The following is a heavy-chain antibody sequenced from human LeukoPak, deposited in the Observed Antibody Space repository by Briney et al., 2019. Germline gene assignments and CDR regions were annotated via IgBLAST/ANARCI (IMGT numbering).Heavy chain of an antibody. V-gene: IGHV1-24*01. CDR1: GYTLTELS. D-gene: IGHD3-22*01. J-gene: IGHJ4*02. CDR2: FDPEDGET. CDR3: ATDPGYYYDSSGYYYGDY. Sequence: ASVKVSCKVSGYTLTELSMHWVRQAPGKGLEWMGGFDPEDGETIYAQKFQGRVTMTEDTSTDTANMELSSLRSEDTAVYYCATDPGYYYDSSGYYYGDYWGQGTLVTVSS.